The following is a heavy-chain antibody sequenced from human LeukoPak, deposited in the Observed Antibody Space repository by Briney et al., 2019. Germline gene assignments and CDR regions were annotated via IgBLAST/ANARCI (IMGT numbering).Heavy chain of an antibody. CDR1: GFTVSSNY. V-gene: IGHV3-53*01. CDR2: IYDSGTT. D-gene: IGHD6-19*01. J-gene: IGHJ4*02. CDR3: AGRRSSGWYAY. Sequence: PGGSLRLSCATSGFTVSSNYMSWVRQAPGKGLEWVSVIYDSGTTYYADSVKGRFLIFRDTSKNTVDLQMNILRVEDTAVYYCAGRRSSGWYAYWGQGTLVTVSS.